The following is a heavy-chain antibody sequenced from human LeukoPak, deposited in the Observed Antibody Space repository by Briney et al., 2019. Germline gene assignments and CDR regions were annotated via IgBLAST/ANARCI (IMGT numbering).Heavy chain of an antibody. CDR2: ISGSGGGT. Sequence: GGSLRLSCAASGFTFSSYAMSWVRQAPGKGLEWVSAISGSGGGTYYADSVKGRFTISRDNSKNTLYLQMNSLRAEDTAVYYCARDSIAAAGIFDYWGQGTLVTVSS. D-gene: IGHD6-13*01. V-gene: IGHV3-23*01. CDR3: ARDSIAAAGIFDY. CDR1: GFTFSSYA. J-gene: IGHJ4*02.